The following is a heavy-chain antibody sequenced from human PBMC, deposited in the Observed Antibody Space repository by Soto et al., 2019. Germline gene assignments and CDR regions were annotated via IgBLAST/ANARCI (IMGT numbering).Heavy chain of an antibody. Sequence: EVQLLESGGGLVQPGGSLRLSCAASGFTFSSYAMSWVRQAPGKGLEWVSAISGSGGSTYYADSVKGRFTISRDNSKNTLYLQMNSLRTEDPAVYFLAKEELERQGSGFDYWGQGTLVTVSS. J-gene: IGHJ4*02. CDR2: ISGSGGST. V-gene: IGHV3-23*01. CDR1: GFTFSSYA. CDR3: AKEELERQGSGFDY. D-gene: IGHD1-1*01.